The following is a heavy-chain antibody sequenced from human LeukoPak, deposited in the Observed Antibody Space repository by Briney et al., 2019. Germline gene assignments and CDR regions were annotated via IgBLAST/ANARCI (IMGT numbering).Heavy chain of an antibody. V-gene: IGHV4-59*01. CDR2: IYYSGST. Sequence: PSETLSLTXTVSGGSISSYYWSWIRQPPGKGLEWIAYIYYSGSTNYNPSLKSRVTISVDTSKNQFSLKLSSVTAADTAMYYCASGRFGYSSSSDYWGQGTLVTVSS. CDR3: ASGRFGYSSSSDY. D-gene: IGHD6-6*01. J-gene: IGHJ4*02. CDR1: GGSISSYY.